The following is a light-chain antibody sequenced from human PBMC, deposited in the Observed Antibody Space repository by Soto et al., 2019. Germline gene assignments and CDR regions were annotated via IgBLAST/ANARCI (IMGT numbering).Light chain of an antibody. Sequence: QSALTQPRSVSGSPGQSVTISCTGTSNDVGGYNFVSWYQHHPGKAPKLIIYDVTMRPSGVPDRFSGSKSGNTASLTISGLQAEDEADYYCCSYAGSYTFVFGTGTKLTVL. CDR3: CSYAGSYTFV. CDR2: DVT. V-gene: IGLV2-11*01. CDR1: SNDVGGYNF. J-gene: IGLJ1*01.